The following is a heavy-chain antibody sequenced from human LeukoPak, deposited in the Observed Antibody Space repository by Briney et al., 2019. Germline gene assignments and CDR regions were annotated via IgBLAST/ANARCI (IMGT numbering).Heavy chain of an antibody. Sequence: SETLSLTCTVSGGSVSGQYWSWIRRPPGKGLEWIGNMYYGGSTNYSPSFKSRLTMSLDTSKNQFSLKLRSVTAADTAVYYCGRQGYTASYYFVDYWSQGTLVTVSS. D-gene: IGHD3-10*01. CDR1: GGSVSGQY. CDR2: MYYGGST. CDR3: GRQGYTASYYFVDY. V-gene: IGHV4-59*08. J-gene: IGHJ4*02.